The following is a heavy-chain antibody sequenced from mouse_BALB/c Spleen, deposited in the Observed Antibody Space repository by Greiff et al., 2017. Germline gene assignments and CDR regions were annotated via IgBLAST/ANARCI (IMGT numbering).Heavy chain of an antibody. CDR2: ILPGSGST. Sequence: QVQLKESGAELMKPGASVKISCKATGYTFSSYWIEWVKQRPGHGLEWIGEILPGSGSTNYNEKFKGKATFTADTSSNTAYMQLSSLTSEDSAVYYCAFYGNYRYFDVWGAGTTVTVSS. V-gene: IGHV1-9*01. D-gene: IGHD2-1*01. J-gene: IGHJ1*01. CDR3: AFYGNYRYFDV. CDR1: GYTFSSYW.